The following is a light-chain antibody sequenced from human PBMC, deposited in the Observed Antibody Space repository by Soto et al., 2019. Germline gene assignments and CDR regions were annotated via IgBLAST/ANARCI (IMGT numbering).Light chain of an antibody. V-gene: IGKV1-13*02. CDR3: KLCNSYQLT. J-gene: IGKJ4*01. Sequence: AIQFTQSPSSMSASVGDRVTITCRAGQGISSALACYQQKAGKAPKLLIYDASSLESGVPSRFSGSGSGTDFTLTISSLQSEYFATCGSKLCNSYQLTFGEWTKLDIK. CDR2: DAS. CDR1: QGISSA.